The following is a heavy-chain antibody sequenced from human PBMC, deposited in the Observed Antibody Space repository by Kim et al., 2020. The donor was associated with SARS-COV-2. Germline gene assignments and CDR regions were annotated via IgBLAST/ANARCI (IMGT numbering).Heavy chain of an antibody. CDR3: ARDFGYGDYLGY. D-gene: IGHD4-17*01. J-gene: IGHJ4*02. Sequence: SYAQKFQGRVTMTRDTSTSTVYMGLSSLRSEDTAVYYCARDFGYGDYLGYWGQGTLVTVSS. V-gene: IGHV1-46*01.